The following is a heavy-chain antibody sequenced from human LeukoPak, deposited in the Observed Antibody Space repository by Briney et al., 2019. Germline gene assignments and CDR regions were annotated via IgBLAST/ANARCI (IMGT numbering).Heavy chain of an antibody. CDR1: GYPVTDYY. CDR3: ARDIPKMAGLYYFDY. D-gene: IGHD2-21*01. J-gene: IGHJ4*02. V-gene: IGHV1-2*02. CDR2: MHPRNGGT. Sequence: GASVRVSCKASGYPVTDYYIHWVRQAPGQGLEWIGWMHPRNGGTKSAQKFRGRVTMTRDTSISTSISTAYMELSGLRSDDTAVYYCARDIPKMAGLYYFDYWGQGTLVTVSS.